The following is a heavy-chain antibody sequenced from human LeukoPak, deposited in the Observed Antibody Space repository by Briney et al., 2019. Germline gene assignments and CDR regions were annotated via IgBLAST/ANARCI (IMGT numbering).Heavy chain of an antibody. CDR2: INPSGGST. D-gene: IGHD3-22*01. Sequence: ASVKVSCKASGYTFTSYYMHWVRQAPGQGLEWMGIINPSGGSTSYAQKFQGRVTMTRDTSTSTVYMGLSSLRSEDTAVYYCARDYDYYDSSGLGDYWGQGTLVTVSS. V-gene: IGHV1-46*01. CDR3: ARDYDYYDSSGLGDY. J-gene: IGHJ4*02. CDR1: GYTFTSYY.